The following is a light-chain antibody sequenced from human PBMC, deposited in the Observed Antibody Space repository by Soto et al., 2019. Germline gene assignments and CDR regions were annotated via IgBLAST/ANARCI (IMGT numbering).Light chain of an antibody. CDR3: QQYMSSVT. Sequence: EIVLTQSPGSLSLSPGERATLSCRASQSVDSTFVAWYQKKPGQAPRLLIYGASKRATGVPDRFSGSGSGTDFTLTISRLEPEDFAVYYCQQYMSSVTFGQGTKVEI. CDR2: GAS. V-gene: IGKV3-20*01. CDR1: QSVDSTF. J-gene: IGKJ1*01.